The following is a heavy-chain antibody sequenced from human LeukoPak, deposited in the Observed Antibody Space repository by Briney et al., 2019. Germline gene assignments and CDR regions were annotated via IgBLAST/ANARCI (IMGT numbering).Heavy chain of an antibody. J-gene: IGHJ6*02. V-gene: IGHV3-30*03. D-gene: IGHD3-10*01. Sequence: GGSLRLSCAASGFTFSSYGMHWVRQAPGKGLEWVAVISYDGSNKYYADSVKGRFTISRDDSKNTLYLQMNSLRAEDTAVYYCARFKYYYDSGSYYKSGMDVWGQGTTVTVSS. CDR3: ARFKYYYDSGSYYKSGMDV. CDR2: ISYDGSNK. CDR1: GFTFSSYG.